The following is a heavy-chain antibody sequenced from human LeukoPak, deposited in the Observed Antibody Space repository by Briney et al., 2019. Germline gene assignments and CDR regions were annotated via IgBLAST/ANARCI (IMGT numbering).Heavy chain of an antibody. CDR3: ARDNWLAVTDFSFDP. CDR1: GYTFTSYD. J-gene: IGHJ5*02. Sequence: ASVKVSCKASGYTFTSYDINWVRQATGQGLEWMGWMNPNSGNTGYAQKFQGRVTMTRNTSISTAYMELSSLRSEDTAVYYCARDNWLAVTDFSFDPWGQGTLVTVSS. CDR2: MNPNSGNT. D-gene: IGHD4-17*01. V-gene: IGHV1-8*01.